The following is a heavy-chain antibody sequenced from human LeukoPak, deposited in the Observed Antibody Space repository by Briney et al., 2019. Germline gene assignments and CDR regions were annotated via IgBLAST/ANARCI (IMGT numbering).Heavy chain of an antibody. CDR2: ISGSGGST. CDR3: ARGNNYYDSSGLY. Sequence: GGSLRLSCAASGFTFSSYGMNWVRQAPGKGLEWVSAISGSGGSTYYADSVKGRFTISRDNSKNTMYLQMNSLRAEDTAVYYCARGNNYYDSSGLYWGQGTLVTASS. D-gene: IGHD3-22*01. CDR1: GFTFSSYG. J-gene: IGHJ4*02. V-gene: IGHV3-23*01.